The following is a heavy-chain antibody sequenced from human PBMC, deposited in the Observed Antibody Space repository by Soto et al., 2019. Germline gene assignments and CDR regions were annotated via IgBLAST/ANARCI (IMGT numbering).Heavy chain of an antibody. J-gene: IGHJ4*02. D-gene: IGHD6-13*01. CDR2: VSSTGST. V-gene: IGHV4-4*08. CDR3: ARGGGSPAHNHEFDF. CDR1: GASITQYY. Sequence: QVQLQESGPGLVKPSETLSLTCTVSGASITQYYWNWIRQSPGKGLEWIVSVSSTGSTVFNPSLTSRVTASVDTSKTQFSLTRHSVTAAETAVYYWARGGGSPAHNHEFDFWGQGTLVTVSS.